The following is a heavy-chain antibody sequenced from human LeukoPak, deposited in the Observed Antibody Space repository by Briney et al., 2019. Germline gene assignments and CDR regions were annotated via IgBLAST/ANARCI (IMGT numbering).Heavy chain of an antibody. J-gene: IGHJ2*01. CDR3: ARPSSSWPGQYFDL. CDR2: IYNSGST. V-gene: IGHV4-59*08. CDR1: GGCISSYY. Sequence: PSETLSLTCTVSGGCISSYYWGWIRQPPGRGLEWVGYIYNSGSTDYNPSLKSRDTISVDTPKNQCSLKLSSVPAADTAVYYCARPSSSWPGQYFDLWGRGTLVTVSS. D-gene: IGHD6-13*01.